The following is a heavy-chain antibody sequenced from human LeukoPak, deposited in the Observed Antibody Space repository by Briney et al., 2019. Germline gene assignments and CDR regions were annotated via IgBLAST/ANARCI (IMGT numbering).Heavy chain of an antibody. V-gene: IGHV3-9*03. Sequence: GGSLRLSCAASGLTFDDFVVHWIRQAPGKGLEWVSSISWNSNSVGYADSVKGRFTISRDNAKNSLYLQMSSLRTEDMDLYYCARETWNAFDIWGQGTMVTVSS. CDR1: GLTFDDFV. D-gene: IGHD1-1*01. CDR2: ISWNSNSV. CDR3: ARETWNAFDI. J-gene: IGHJ3*02.